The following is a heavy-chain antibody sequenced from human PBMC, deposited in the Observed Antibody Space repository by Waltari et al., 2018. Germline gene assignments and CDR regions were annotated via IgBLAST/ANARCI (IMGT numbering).Heavy chain of an antibody. CDR1: GYSISSGYY. Sequence: QVQLQESGPGLVKPSETLSLPCAVSGYSISSGYYWGWIRPPPGKGLGWIGSIYHSGSTYYNPSLKSRVTISVDTSKNQFSLKLSSVTAADTAVYYCASVVLGYCSGGSCYGGWFDPWGQGTLVTVSS. D-gene: IGHD2-15*01. J-gene: IGHJ5*02. V-gene: IGHV4-38-2*01. CDR3: ASVVLGYCSGGSCYGGWFDP. CDR2: IYHSGST.